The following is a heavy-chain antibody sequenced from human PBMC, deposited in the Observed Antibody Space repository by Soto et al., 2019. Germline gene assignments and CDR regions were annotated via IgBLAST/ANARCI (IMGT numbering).Heavy chain of an antibody. D-gene: IGHD2-2*01. CDR3: AKDSTRGGCSSTSCYSFNFDY. CDR2: ISWNSGSI. V-gene: IGHV3-9*01. Sequence: EVQLVESGGGLVQPGRSLRLSCAASGFTFDDYAMHWVRQAPGKGLEWVSGISWNSGSIGYADSVKGRFTISRDNAKNSLYLHMNSLRAEDTALYYCAKDSTRGGCSSTSCYSFNFDYWGQGTLVTVSS. CDR1: GFTFDDYA. J-gene: IGHJ4*02.